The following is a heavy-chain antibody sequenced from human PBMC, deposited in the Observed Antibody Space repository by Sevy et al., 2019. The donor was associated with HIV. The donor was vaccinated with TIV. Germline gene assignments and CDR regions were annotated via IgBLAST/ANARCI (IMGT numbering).Heavy chain of an antibody. Sequence: GGSLRLSCVASGFTFSSYAMHWVRQAPGKGLEWVAVISYDGSNKYYADSVKGRFTISRDNSKNTLYLQMNSLRAEDTAVYYCARPRIVATSTFDYWGQGTLVTVSS. D-gene: IGHD5-12*01. CDR3: ARPRIVATSTFDY. V-gene: IGHV3-30-3*01. CDR1: GFTFSSYA. J-gene: IGHJ4*02. CDR2: ISYDGSNK.